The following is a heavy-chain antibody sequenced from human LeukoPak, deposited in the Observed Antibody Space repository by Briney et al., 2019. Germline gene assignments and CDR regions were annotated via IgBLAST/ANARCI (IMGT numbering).Heavy chain of an antibody. Sequence: GGSLRLSCAASGFTFSSYGMHWVRQAPGKGLEWVAFIRYDGSNKYYADSVKGRFTISRDNSKNTLYLQMNSLRAEDTAVYYCAKDRYITPYYFDYWGQGTLVTVSS. CDR1: GFTFSSYG. CDR2: IRYDGSNK. D-gene: IGHD3-16*02. V-gene: IGHV3-30*02. J-gene: IGHJ4*02. CDR3: AKDRYITPYYFDY.